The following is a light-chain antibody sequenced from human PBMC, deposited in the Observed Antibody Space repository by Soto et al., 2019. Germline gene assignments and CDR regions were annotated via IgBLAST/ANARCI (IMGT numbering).Light chain of an antibody. CDR2: GAS. J-gene: IGKJ1*01. CDR1: QSVSSSY. CDR3: QQYGSSPCT. V-gene: IGKV3-20*01. Sequence: EIVLTQSPGTLSLSPGERATLSCRASQSVSSSYLAWYQQKPGQAPRLLIYGASSRATGIPDRFSGSGSGTDFTLTISRLEPEDFAVYYCQQYGSSPCTFGQGIKVEI.